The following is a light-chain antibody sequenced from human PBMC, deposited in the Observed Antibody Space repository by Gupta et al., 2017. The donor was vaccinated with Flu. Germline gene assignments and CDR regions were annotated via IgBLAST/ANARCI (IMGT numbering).Light chain of an antibody. CDR3: CSYAGSSTWV. J-gene: IGLJ2*01. CDR1: SSDVGSYNV. CDR2: EVT. V-gene: IGLV2-23*02. Sequence: SITISCTGTSSDVGSYNVVSWYQQHPGKVPKLMIYEVTKRPSGVSNRFSGSKSGNTASLTISGLQAEDKTDYYCCSYAGSSTWVFGGGTKLTVL.